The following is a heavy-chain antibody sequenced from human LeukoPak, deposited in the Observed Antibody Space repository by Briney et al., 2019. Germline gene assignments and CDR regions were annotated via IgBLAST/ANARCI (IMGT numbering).Heavy chain of an antibody. J-gene: IGHJ3*02. D-gene: IGHD3-22*01. Sequence: SETLSLTCTVSGGSISSSSYYWGWIRQPPGKGLEWIGSIYYSGSTYYNPSLKSRVTISVDTSKNQFSLKLSSVTAADTAVYYCARLTDYYDSSGYPNSDAFDIWGQGTMVTVSS. CDR1: GGSISSSSYY. CDR3: ARLTDYYDSSGYPNSDAFDI. CDR2: IYYSGST. V-gene: IGHV4-39*07.